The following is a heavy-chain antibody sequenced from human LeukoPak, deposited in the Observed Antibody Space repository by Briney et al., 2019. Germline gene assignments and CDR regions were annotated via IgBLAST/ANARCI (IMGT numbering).Heavy chain of an antibody. Sequence: PSETLSLTCTVSAASISSYYWSWLRQPPGKGLEWIGYIYSSGSTNYNPSLKSRVTISVDTSKNQFSPKLSSVTAADTAVYYCARVDEGGYYYYGMDVWGQGTTVTGYS. CDR1: AASISSYY. CDR3: ARVDEGGYYYYGMDV. D-gene: IGHD3-16*01. CDR2: IYSSGST. V-gene: IGHV4-59*01. J-gene: IGHJ6*02.